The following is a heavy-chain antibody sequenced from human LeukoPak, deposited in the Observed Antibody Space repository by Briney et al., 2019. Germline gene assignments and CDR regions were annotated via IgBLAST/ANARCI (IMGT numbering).Heavy chain of an antibody. CDR1: GGSISSSNW. Sequence: PSETLSLTCAVSGGSISSSNWWSWVRQPPGKGLEWIGEIYHSGSTNYNPSLKSRVTISVDKSKNQFSLKLSSVTAADTAVYYCASHCGGDCYDFDYWGQGTLVTVSS. V-gene: IGHV4-4*02. D-gene: IGHD2-21*02. J-gene: IGHJ4*02. CDR3: ASHCGGDCYDFDY. CDR2: IYHSGST.